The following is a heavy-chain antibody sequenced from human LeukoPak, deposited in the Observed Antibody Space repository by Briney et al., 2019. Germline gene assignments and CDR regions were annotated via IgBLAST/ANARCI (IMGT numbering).Heavy chain of an antibody. CDR1: GFTFSSYW. D-gene: IGHD3-3*01. CDR3: ARSRVETSWSPNQD. V-gene: IGHV3-7*01. CDR2: IKQDGSEK. J-gene: IGHJ4*02. Sequence: PGGSLRLSCAASGFTFSSYWMSWVRQAPGKGLEWVANIKQDGSEKYYVDSVKGRFAISRENANNSLYLQMNSLRAEDTAVYYCARSRVETSWSPNQDWGQGTLVTVSS.